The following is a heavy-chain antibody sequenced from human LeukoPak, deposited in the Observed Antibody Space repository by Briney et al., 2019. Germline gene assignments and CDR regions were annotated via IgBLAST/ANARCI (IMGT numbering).Heavy chain of an antibody. D-gene: IGHD4-17*01. V-gene: IGHV3-30-3*01. J-gene: IGHJ4*02. Sequence: GGSLRLSCAASEFMFSTYPMHWVRQAPGKGLEWVAFISNDGGNKYYVDPVKGRFTISRDNSRGTLFLQMNSLRAEDTAVYYCARATDSVTTFDYWGQGTLVTVSS. CDR1: EFMFSTYP. CDR3: ARATDSVTTFDY. CDR2: ISNDGGNK.